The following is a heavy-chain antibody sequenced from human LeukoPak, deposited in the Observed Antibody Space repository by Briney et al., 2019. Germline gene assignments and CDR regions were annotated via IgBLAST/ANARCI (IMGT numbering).Heavy chain of an antibody. J-gene: IGHJ4*02. CDR3: ARGGYDILTGYHGYFDY. V-gene: IGHV4-59*01. D-gene: IGHD3-9*01. CDR1: GGSISSYY. CDR2: IYYSGST. Sequence: SETLSLTCTVSGGSISSYYWSWIRQPPGKGLEWIGYIYYSGSTNYNPSLKSRVTISVDTSKNQFSPKLSSVTAADTAVYYCARGGYDILTGYHGYFDYWGQGTLVTVSS.